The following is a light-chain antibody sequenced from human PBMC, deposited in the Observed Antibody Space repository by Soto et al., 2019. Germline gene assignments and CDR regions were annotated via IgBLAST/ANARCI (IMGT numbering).Light chain of an antibody. V-gene: IGKV3-20*01. J-gene: IGKJ2*01. CDR2: GAS. CDR1: QAVTNNY. Sequence: ETILTQSPGTLSLSPGERATLSCKTSQAVTNNYLAWYQQKFGQAPRLLIYGASSRATGIPDRFSGSGSGTDFTLTISRLEPEDFAVYFCQHYGTSPRYTFGQGTELELK. CDR3: QHYGTSPRYT.